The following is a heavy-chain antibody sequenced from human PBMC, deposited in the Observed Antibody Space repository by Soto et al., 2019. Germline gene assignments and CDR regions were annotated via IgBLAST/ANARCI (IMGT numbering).Heavy chain of an antibody. J-gene: IGHJ3*01. CDR3: ARSSQYCSAGSCFPGSFDL. Sequence: GGSLRLSCAASEFTVSTNYMTWVRQAPGKGLEWVSVIYSGGKTYHADSVKGRFTTSRDNSKNTLYLQMNNLRAEDTALYYGARSSQYCSAGSCFPGSFDLWGQGTMVTVSS. D-gene: IGHD2-15*01. CDR2: IYSGGKT. V-gene: IGHV3-53*01. CDR1: EFTVSTNY.